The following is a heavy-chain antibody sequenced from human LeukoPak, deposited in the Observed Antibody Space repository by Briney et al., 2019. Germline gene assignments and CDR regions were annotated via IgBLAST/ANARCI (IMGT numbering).Heavy chain of an antibody. CDR2: ISWNSGSI. D-gene: IGHD6-19*01. J-gene: IGHJ4*02. V-gene: IGHV3-9*01. CDR1: GFTFDDYA. CDR3: AKDIRPWGSGWYNFDY. Sequence: GGSLRLSCAASGFTFDDYAMHWVRQAPGKGLEWVSGISWNSGSIGYADSVKGRFPISRDNAKNSLYLQMNSLRAEDTALYYCAKDIRPWGSGWYNFDYWGQGTLVTVSS.